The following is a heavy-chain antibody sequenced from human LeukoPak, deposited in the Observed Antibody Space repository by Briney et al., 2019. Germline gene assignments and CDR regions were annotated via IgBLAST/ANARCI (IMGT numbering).Heavy chain of an antibody. CDR3: ARGPKVWIWEFDY. J-gene: IGHJ4*02. V-gene: IGHV1-2*02. Sequence: VASVKVSCKASGYTFTGYYMHWVRQAPGQGLEWMGWINPNSGGTNYAQKFQGRVTMTRDTSISTAYMELSRLRSDDTAVYYCARGPKVWIWEFDYWGQGTLVTVSS. CDR2: INPNSGGT. D-gene: IGHD5-12*01. CDR1: GYTFTGYY.